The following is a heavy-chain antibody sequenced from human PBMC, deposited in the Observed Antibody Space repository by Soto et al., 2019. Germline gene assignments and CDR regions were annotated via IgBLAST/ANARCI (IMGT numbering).Heavy chain of an antibody. Sequence: QVQLVQSGAEVKKPGASVKVSCKASGYTFTGYYMHWVRQAPGQGLEWMGWINPNSGGTNYAQKFQGRVTMTRDTYISTAYMELSRLRSDDTAVYYCDRDIAVAGSDAFDIWGQGTMFTVSS. D-gene: IGHD6-19*01. CDR1: GYTFTGYY. V-gene: IGHV1-2*02. CDR2: INPNSGGT. J-gene: IGHJ3*02. CDR3: DRDIAVAGSDAFDI.